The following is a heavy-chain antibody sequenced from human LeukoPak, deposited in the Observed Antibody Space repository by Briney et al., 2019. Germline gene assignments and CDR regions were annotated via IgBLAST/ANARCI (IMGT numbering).Heavy chain of an antibody. V-gene: IGHV3-48*01. Sequence: GGSLRLSCAASGFTFSSYAMNWVRRAPGKGLEWVSYISSSGSTKYYADSVKGRFTISRDNARNSLYLQMNSLRAEDTAVYFCARGGLSIMGYWGQGTLVTVSS. CDR3: ARGGLSIMGY. CDR2: ISSSGSTK. D-gene: IGHD2/OR15-2a*01. J-gene: IGHJ4*02. CDR1: GFTFSSYA.